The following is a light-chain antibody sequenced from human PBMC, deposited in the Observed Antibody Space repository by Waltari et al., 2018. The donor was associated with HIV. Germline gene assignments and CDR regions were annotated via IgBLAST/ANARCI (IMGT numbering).Light chain of an antibody. V-gene: IGLV2-11*01. CDR2: DVT. Sequence: QSVLTQPRSLSGSPRQSVPFSCTGTNAEVGADNDVSCYQHHLGKAPKLIIYDVTKRPSGVPDRFSGSKSGNTASLTISGLQAEDEADYYCCSYAGSPWMFGGGTRLTVL. CDR1: NAEVGADND. CDR3: CSYAGSPWM. J-gene: IGLJ3*02.